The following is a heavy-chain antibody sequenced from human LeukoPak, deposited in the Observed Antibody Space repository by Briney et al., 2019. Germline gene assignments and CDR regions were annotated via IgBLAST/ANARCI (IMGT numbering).Heavy chain of an antibody. J-gene: IGHJ5*02. V-gene: IGHV3-66*01. D-gene: IGHD4-23*01. Sequence: GGSLRLSCAASGFTVSSNYMSWVRQAPGKGLEWVSVIYSGGSTYYADSVKGRFTISRDNSKNTLYLQMNSLRAEDTAVYYCARAVTRLRGYHWFDPWGQGTLVTVSS. CDR2: IYSGGST. CDR1: GFTVSSNY. CDR3: ARAVTRLRGYHWFDP.